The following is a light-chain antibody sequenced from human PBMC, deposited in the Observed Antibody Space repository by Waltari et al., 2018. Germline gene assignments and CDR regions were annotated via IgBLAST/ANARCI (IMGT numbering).Light chain of an antibody. Sequence: QTVVTQEPSLSVSPGGTVTLTCALRSGSLSTPSYATGYHQTPGRAPRTLVYKANARSSGVPDRVSGAIRGNTAGLTNTGAQADDESDYYCALYMGSGIWVFGGGTRLTVL. V-gene: IGLV8-61*01. CDR3: ALYMGSGIWV. CDR1: SGSLSTPSY. J-gene: IGLJ3*02. CDR2: KAN.